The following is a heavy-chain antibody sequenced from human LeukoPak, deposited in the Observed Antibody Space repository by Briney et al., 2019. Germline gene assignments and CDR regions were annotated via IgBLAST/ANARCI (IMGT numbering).Heavy chain of an antibody. J-gene: IGHJ5*02. CDR3: ARGRGYSGYDSSDWFDP. V-gene: IGHV1-8*01. Sequence: ASVKVSCKASGYTFTSYDINWVRQATGQGLEWMGWMNPNSGNTGYAQKFQGRVTMTRNTSISTAYMELSSLRSEDTAVYYCARGRGYSGYDSSDWFDPWGQGTLVTVSS. D-gene: IGHD5-12*01. CDR2: MNPNSGNT. CDR1: GYTFTSYD.